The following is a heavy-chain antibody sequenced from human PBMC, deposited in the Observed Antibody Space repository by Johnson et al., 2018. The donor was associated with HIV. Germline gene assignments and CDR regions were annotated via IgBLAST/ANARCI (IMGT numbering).Heavy chain of an antibody. CDR1: DFTFSNNA. D-gene: IGHD6-6*01. V-gene: IGHV3-30*14. Sequence: QAQMVESGGGVVQPGRSLRLSCAASDFTFSNNAIHWVRQAPGKGLEWVAVISYDGTNTYYADSVRGRFTISRDNSRNTVSLQMIILRPKDTAMYYCASGVTARAPLLIWGQGTMVTVSS. J-gene: IGHJ3*02. CDR3: ASGVTARAPLLI. CDR2: ISYDGTNT.